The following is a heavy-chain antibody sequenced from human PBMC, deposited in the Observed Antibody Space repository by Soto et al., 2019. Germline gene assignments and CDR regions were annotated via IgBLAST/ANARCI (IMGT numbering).Heavy chain of an antibody. CDR1: GFSLSTSGMC. J-gene: IGHJ6*02. V-gene: IGHV2-70*11. CDR2: IDWDDDK. D-gene: IGHD6-19*01. Sequence: SGPTLVNPTQTLTLTCTFSGFSLSTSGMCVSWIRQPPGKALEWLARIDWDDDKYYSTSLKTRLTISKDTSKNQVVLTMTNMDPVDTATYYCAREGIAVAGRVNYYYGMDVWGQGTTVTVSS. CDR3: AREGIAVAGRVNYYYGMDV.